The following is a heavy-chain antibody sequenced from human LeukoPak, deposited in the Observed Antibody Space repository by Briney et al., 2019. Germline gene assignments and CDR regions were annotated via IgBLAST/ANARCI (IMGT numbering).Heavy chain of an antibody. CDR2: ISSSGSTI. V-gene: IGHV3-48*03. D-gene: IGHD3-10*01. CDR1: GFTFSSYE. CDR3: AITKGVTVRGVIHH. J-gene: IGHJ4*02. Sequence: PGGSLRLSCAASGFTFSSYEMNWVRQAPGKGLEWVSYISSSGSTIYYADSVKGRFTISRDNSKNTLYLQMNSLRAEDTAAYYCAITKGVTVRGVIHHWGQGTLVTVSS.